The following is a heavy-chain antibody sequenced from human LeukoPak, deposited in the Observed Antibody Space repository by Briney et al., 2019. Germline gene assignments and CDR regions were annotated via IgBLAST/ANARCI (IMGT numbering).Heavy chain of an antibody. Sequence: SEPLSLTCTVSGGSISSYYWSWSRQPPGKGLEWIGYIYYSGSTNYNPSLKSRVTISVDTSKNQFSLKLSSLTAADTAVYYCARYSSSWYDYWGQGTLVTVSS. CDR1: GGSISSYY. V-gene: IGHV4-59*08. CDR3: ARYSSSWYDY. J-gene: IGHJ4*02. CDR2: IYYSGST. D-gene: IGHD6-13*01.